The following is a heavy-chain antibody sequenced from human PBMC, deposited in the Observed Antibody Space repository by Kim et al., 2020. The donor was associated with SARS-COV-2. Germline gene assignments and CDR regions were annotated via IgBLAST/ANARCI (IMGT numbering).Heavy chain of an antibody. J-gene: IGHJ1*01. CDR3: AKEGGGYCSGGSCYEH. V-gene: IGHV3-30*02. Sequence: SVKDRFTISRDNSKNTLYLQMNSLRAEDTAVYYCAKEGGGYCSGGSCYEHWGQGTLVTVSS. D-gene: IGHD2-15*01.